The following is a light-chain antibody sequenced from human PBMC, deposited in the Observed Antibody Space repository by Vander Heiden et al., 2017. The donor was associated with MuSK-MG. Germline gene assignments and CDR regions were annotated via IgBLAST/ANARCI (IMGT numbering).Light chain of an antibody. CDR1: QNIGTL. J-gene: IGKJ5*01. CDR3: QRYNLYL. V-gene: IGKV1-5*01. CDR2: HAS. Sequence: DIQMTQSPSTLSASVGDRVTITCRASQNIGTLLAWDQQKPGKAPKLLIYHASSLETGVQSRFSGSGSGTEFALTSNSRQNDDFATYHRQRYNLYLFGQGTLIEIK.